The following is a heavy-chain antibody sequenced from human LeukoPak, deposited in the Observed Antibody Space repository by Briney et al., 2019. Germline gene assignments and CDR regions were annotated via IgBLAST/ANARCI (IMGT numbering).Heavy chain of an antibody. D-gene: IGHD1-26*01. CDR3: ARNYSGTYGGPFDI. CDR2: IYYSGST. CDR1: GDSISSSSYY. V-gene: IGHV4-39*01. Sequence: SETLSLTCTVSGDSISSSSYYWAWIRQPPGKGLAWIGSIYYSGSTSYNPSLKSRVTISVDTSKNQFSLKLSSVTAADTAVYYCARNYSGTYGGPFDIWGQGTMVTVSS. J-gene: IGHJ3*02.